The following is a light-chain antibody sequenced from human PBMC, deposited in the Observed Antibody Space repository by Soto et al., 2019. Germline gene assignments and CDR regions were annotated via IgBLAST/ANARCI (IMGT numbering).Light chain of an antibody. CDR3: QHYNSYPWT. Sequence: DIQMTQSPSILSASVGDRVAITCRASQSIGSWVAWYQQKPGRAPNLLIHKASHLESGVPSRFSGSGSGTEFTLTISSLQPGDFATYYCQHYNSYPWTFGQGTRLEI. V-gene: IGKV1-5*03. CDR1: QSIGSW. CDR2: KAS. J-gene: IGKJ5*01.